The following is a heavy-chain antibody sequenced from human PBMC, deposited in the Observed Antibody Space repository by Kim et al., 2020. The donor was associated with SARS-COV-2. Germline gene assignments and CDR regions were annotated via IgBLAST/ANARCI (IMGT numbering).Heavy chain of an antibody. CDR1: GGSFSGYY. J-gene: IGHJ4*02. V-gene: IGHV4-34*01. CDR2: INHSGST. Sequence: SETLSLTCAVYGGSFSGYYWSWIRQPPGKGLEWIGEINHSGSTNYNPSLKSRFTISVDTSKNQFSLKLSSVTAADTAVYYCARTTMVRGAFDYWGQGTL. CDR3: ARTTMVRGAFDY. D-gene: IGHD3-10*01.